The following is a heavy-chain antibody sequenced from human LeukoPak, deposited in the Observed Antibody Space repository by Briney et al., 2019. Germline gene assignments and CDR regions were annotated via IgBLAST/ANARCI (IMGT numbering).Heavy chain of an antibody. CDR2: IYSGGST. V-gene: IGHV3-66*01. D-gene: IGHD3-10*01. CDR1: GFTVSSNY. J-gene: IGHJ4*02. CDR3: ARGTFSYSSGSYANFDY. Sequence: TGGSLRLSCAASGFTVSSNYMSWVRQAPEKGLEWVSVIYSGGSTYYADSVKGRFTISRDNSKNTLYLQMNSLRAEDTAVYYCARGTFSYSSGSYANFDYWGQGTLVTVSS.